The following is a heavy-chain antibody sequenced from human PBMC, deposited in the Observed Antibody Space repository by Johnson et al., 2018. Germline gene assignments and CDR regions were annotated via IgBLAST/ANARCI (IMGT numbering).Heavy chain of an antibody. CDR1: GFTFSSYG. CDR3: AKDPGSSSGYWAEYFQH. J-gene: IGHJ1*01. Sequence: VQLVESGGGVVQPGRSLRLSCAASGFTFSSYGMHWVRQAPGKGLEWVAVISYDGSNKYYADSVKGRFTISRDNSKNTLYLQMNSLRAEDTAVYYCAKDPGSSSGYWAEYFQHWGQGTLVTVSS. D-gene: IGHD6-13*01. V-gene: IGHV3-30*18. CDR2: ISYDGSNK.